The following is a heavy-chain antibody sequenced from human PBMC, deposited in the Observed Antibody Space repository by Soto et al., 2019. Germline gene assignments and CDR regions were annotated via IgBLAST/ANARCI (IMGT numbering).Heavy chain of an antibody. CDR1: GFTFSSYW. Sequence: GGSLRLSCAASGFTFSSYWMHWVRQAPGKGLVWVSRINSDGSSTSYADSVKGRFTISRDNAKNTLYLQMNSLRAEDTAVYYCARGRAGVGCSSTSCYYSAFDIWGQGTMVTVSS. CDR2: INSDGSST. V-gene: IGHV3-74*01. J-gene: IGHJ3*02. D-gene: IGHD2-2*01. CDR3: ARGRAGVGCSSTSCYYSAFDI.